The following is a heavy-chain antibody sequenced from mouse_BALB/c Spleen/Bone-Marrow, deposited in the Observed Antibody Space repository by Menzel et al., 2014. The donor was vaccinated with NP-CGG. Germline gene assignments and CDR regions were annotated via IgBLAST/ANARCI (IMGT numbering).Heavy chain of an antibody. Sequence: QVQLKESGAELERPGTSVQVSCKASGYAFTNYLIEWVKQRPGQGLEWIGVINPGSGGTNYNEKFKGKATLTADKSSSTAYMQLSSLTSDDSAVYFCIRDLLRGFGYWGQGTLVPVSA. J-gene: IGHJ3*01. CDR1: GYAFTNYL. CDR3: IRDLLRGFGY. D-gene: IGHD1-1*01. CDR2: INPGSGGT. V-gene: IGHV1-54*01.